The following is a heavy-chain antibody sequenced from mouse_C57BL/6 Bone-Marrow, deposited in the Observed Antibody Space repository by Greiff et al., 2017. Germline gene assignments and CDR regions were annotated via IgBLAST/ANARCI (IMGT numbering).Heavy chain of an antibody. V-gene: IGHV1-74*01. D-gene: IGHD2-5*01. CDR2: IHPSDSDT. CDR1: GYTFTSYW. CDR3: APIYSNLFYWYFDV. Sequence: QVQLQQPGAELVKPGASVKVSCKASGYTFTSYWMHWVKQRPGQGLEWIGRIHPSDSDTNYNEKFKSKATLTVDKSSSTAYMQLSSLTSEDSAVYYCAPIYSNLFYWYFDVWGTGTTVTVSS. J-gene: IGHJ1*03.